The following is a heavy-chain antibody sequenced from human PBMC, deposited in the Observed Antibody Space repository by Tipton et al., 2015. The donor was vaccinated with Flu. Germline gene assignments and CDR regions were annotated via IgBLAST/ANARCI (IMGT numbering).Heavy chain of an antibody. D-gene: IGHD5-24*01. CDR3: TRGDGYNSYFDL. J-gene: IGHJ2*01. V-gene: IGHV3-49*04. CDR1: GFTVSSNS. Sequence: QLVQSGGGLIQPGGSLGLSCAASGFTVSSNSVSWVRQAPGKGLEWVGFIRSGPYGGTADYAASVKGRFTISREDSKSIAYLQMNSLKSEDTAMYCCTRGDGYNSYFDLWGRGTLVTVSS. CDR2: IRSGPYGGTA.